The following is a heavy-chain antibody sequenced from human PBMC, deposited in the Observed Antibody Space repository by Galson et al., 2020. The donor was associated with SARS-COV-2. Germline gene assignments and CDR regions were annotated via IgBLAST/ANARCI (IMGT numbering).Heavy chain of an antibody. Sequence: GGSLRLPCAASGYNFRNYGFHWVRQAPGKGLERVAGISSDGSNNYFADPVKCRFTISRDNSMYTLNMQMNSLRVEDTAVYYCAREVLGAAFDYLGQGTLGTGSS. CDR2: ISSDGSNN. J-gene: IGHJ4*02. CDR1: GYNFRNYG. CDR3: AREVLGAAFDY. D-gene: IGHD2-15*01. V-gene: IGHV3-30*16.